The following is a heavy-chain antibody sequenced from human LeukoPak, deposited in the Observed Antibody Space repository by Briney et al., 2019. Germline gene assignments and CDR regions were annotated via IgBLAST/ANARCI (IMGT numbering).Heavy chain of an antibody. D-gene: IGHD6-6*01. J-gene: IGHJ4*02. CDR3: ASGYSSSSAYFDY. CDR2: IIPILGIA. Sequence: GASVKVSCKASGGTFSSYTISWVRQAPGQGLEWMGRIIPILGIANYAQKFQGRVTITADKSTSTVYMELSSLRSEDTAVYYCASGYSSSSAYFDYWGQGILVTVSS. CDR1: GGTFSSYT. V-gene: IGHV1-69*02.